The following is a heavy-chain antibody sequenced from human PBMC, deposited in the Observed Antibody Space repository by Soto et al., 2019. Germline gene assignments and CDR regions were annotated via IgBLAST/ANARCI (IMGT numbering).Heavy chain of an antibody. V-gene: IGHV3-21*06. CDR2: ISSSRSYI. D-gene: IGHD2-21*01. CDR1: GFTFNSYS. J-gene: IGHJ6*03. Sequence: GGSLRLSCAASGFTFNSYSMNWVRQAPGKGLEWVSSISSSRSYIYYADSVRGRFTISRDDAKNSLYLQMSSLRAEDTAVYYFARVIPGLSLRPLTRYYMDVWGKGTTVTVSS. CDR3: ARVIPGLSLRPLTRYYMDV.